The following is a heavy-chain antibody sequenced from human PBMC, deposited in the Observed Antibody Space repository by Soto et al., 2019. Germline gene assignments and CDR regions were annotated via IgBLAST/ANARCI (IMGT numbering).Heavy chain of an antibody. D-gene: IGHD2-21*02. CDR1: AFTFNNCA. CDR3: ANGCNTPYCFFLVN. V-gene: IGHV3-30*18. Sequence: PGGTLRPSCAASAFTFNNCAMHWVRQAPGKGLERVAIISDDGNHKNYVDSVKGRFNISRDNSKNTLYLQMDSLRPEDTAVYFCANGCNTPYCFFLVNWGQGTLVTVSS. J-gene: IGHJ4*02. CDR2: ISDDGNHK.